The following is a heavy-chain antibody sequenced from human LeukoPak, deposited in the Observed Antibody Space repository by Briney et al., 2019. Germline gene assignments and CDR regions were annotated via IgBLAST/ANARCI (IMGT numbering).Heavy chain of an antibody. V-gene: IGHV4-39*01. CDR3: ARQGIAVAGMDY. Sequence: SETLSLTCTVSGGSISSSSYYWGWIRQPPGKGLEWIGSIYYSGSTYYNPSLKSRVTISVDTSENQFSLKLSSVTAADTAVYYCARQGIAVAGMDYWGQGTLVTVSS. J-gene: IGHJ4*02. CDR1: GGSISSSSYY. CDR2: IYYSGST. D-gene: IGHD6-19*01.